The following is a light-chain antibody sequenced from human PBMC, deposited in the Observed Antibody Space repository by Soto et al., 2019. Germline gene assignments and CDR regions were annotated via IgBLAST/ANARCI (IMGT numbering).Light chain of an antibody. CDR2: EVN. CDR3: SSYAGSSNLLV. J-gene: IGLJ2*01. Sequence: QSALTQPPSASGSPGQSVTISCTGTSSDVGGYSYVSWYQQHPGKAPKLMIYEVNKRPSGVPDRFSGSKSGNTASLTVSGLQAEDEADYYCSSYAGSSNLLVFGGWTKLTVL. V-gene: IGLV2-8*01. CDR1: SSDVGGYSY.